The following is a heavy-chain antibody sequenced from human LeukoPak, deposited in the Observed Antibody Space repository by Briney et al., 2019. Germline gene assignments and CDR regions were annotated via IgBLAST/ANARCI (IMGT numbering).Heavy chain of an antibody. CDR1: GFTFSSYW. CDR3: ARDSSGYDFWSGYYSLDY. J-gene: IGHJ4*02. CDR2: INSDGSST. V-gene: IGHV3-74*01. D-gene: IGHD3-3*01. Sequence: GGSLRLSCAASGFTFSSYWMHWVRQAPGKGLVWVSRINSDGSSTSYADSAKGRFTISRDNAKNTLYLQMNSLRAEDTAVYYCARDSSGYDFWSGYYSLDYWGPGTLVTVSS.